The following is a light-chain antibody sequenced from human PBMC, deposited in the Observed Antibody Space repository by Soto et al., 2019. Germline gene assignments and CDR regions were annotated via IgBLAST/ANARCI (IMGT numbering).Light chain of an antibody. V-gene: IGLV2-8*01. J-gene: IGLJ3*02. CDR2: EVS. Sequence: QSALTQPPSASGSPGQSVTISCTGTSSDVGAYKYVSWYQQYPGKAPKLMIYEVSKRPSGVPDRFSGSKSGNTASLTVSGLQAEAEADYYCTAYVGSNIWVFGGGTKLTVL. CDR1: SSDVGAYKY. CDR3: TAYVGSNIWV.